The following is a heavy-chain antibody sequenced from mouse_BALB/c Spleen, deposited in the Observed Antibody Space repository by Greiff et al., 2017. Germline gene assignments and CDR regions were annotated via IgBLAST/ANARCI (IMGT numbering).Heavy chain of an antibody. Sequence: EVMLVESGGGLVQPGGSRKLSCAASGFTFSDYGMAWVRQAPGKGPEWVAFISNLAYSIYYADTVTGRFTISRENAKNTLYLEMSSLRSEDTAMYYCARVLPYYYAMDYWGQGTSVTVSS. CDR1: GFTFSDYG. CDR2: ISNLAYSI. J-gene: IGHJ4*01. CDR3: ARVLPYYYAMDY. D-gene: IGHD5-1*01. V-gene: IGHV5-15*02.